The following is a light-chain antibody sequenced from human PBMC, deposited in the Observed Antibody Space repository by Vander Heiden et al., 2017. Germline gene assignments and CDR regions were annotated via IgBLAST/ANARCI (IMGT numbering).Light chain of an antibody. CDR2: DVS. CDR1: SSDIGTYNY. J-gene: IGLJ1*01. V-gene: IGLV2-14*03. Sequence: QAALPQPASVSGSPGQSITISCTGTSSDIGTYNYVSWYQQHPGKVPKLMIYDVSNRPSGVSNRFSGSKSGNTASLTISGLQPEDDADYYCTSFTTTSTHVFGTGTKVTVL. CDR3: TSFTTTSTHV.